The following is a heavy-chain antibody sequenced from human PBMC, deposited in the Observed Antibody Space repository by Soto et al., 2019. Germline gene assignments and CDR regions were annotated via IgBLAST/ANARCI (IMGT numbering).Heavy chain of an antibody. Sequence: QVQLQQSGPGLVKPSQTLSLTCAISGDSVSTNTATWDWIRQSPTRGLEWLGRTYYRSKWNTDYPLSVTXRXTXHXNTAKNQDSLQLDSVPPEDTAVYYCARLIGNRWFVGWGQGTLVTVSS. CDR1: GDSVSTNTAT. D-gene: IGHD3-9*01. V-gene: IGHV6-1*01. CDR3: ARLIGNRWFVG. CDR2: TYYRSKWNT. J-gene: IGHJ4*02.